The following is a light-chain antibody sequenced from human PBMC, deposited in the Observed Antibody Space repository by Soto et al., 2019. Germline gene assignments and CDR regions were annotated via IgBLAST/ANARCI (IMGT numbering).Light chain of an antibody. V-gene: IGLV2-14*01. CDR2: DVS. Sequence: QSVLTQPASLSESPGQVITISCPGTSSEFGGYNYVSWYQQHPGKAPKLMIYDVSNRPSGVSNRFSGSKSGNTASLTISGLQAEDEADYYCSSYTSSSTPYVFGTGTKVTVL. CDR1: SSEFGGYNY. CDR3: SSYTSSSTPYV. J-gene: IGLJ1*01.